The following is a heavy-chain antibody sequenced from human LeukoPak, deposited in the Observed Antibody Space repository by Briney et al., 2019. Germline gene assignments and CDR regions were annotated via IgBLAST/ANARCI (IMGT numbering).Heavy chain of an antibody. CDR3: ARAPQEHYYYMDV. CDR1: GGSISSGSYY. D-gene: IGHD1-1*01. V-gene: IGHV4-61*02. Sequence: PSETLSLTCTVSGGSISSGSYYWSWIRQPAGKGLEWIGRIYSSGSTNYNPSLRSRVTISVDTSKNQFSLKPSSVTAADTAVYYCARAPQEHYYYMDVWGKGTTVTVSS. J-gene: IGHJ6*03. CDR2: IYSSGST.